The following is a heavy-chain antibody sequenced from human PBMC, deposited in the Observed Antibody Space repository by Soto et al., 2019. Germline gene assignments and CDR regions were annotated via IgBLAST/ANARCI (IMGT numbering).Heavy chain of an antibody. J-gene: IGHJ4*02. CDR2: LYYSGST. CDR1: GGSISGSSYY. V-gene: IGHV4-39*01. CDR3: ARLVAGAPAYHFDY. D-gene: IGHD1-26*01. Sequence: QLQLQESGPGLVKPSETLSLTCTVSGGSISGSSYYWGWIRQPPGKGLEWIGSLYYSGSTYYNPSLKSRVTISVDTSKKQVSLRLSSVTAAETAVYYCARLVAGAPAYHFDYWGQGTLVTVSS.